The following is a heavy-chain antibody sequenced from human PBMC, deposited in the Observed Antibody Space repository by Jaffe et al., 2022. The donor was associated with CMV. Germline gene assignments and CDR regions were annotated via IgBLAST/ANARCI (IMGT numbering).Heavy chain of an antibody. CDR3: ARDSVKQLPPSYKSGWYYYYGMDV. CDR2: ISSSGSTI. Sequence: QVQLVESGGGLVKPGGSLRLSCAASGFTFSDYYMSWIRQAPGKGLEWVSYISSSGSTIYYADSVKGRFTISRDNAKNSLYLQMNSLRAEDTAVYYCARDSVKQLPPSYKSGWYYYYGMDVWGQGTTVTVSS. J-gene: IGHJ6*02. V-gene: IGHV3-11*01. D-gene: IGHD5-18*01. CDR1: GFTFSDYY.